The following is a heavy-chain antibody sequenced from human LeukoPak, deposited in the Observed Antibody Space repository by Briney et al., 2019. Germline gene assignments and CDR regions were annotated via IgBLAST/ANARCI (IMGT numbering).Heavy chain of an antibody. J-gene: IGHJ3*02. CDR1: GGSISSYY. CDR2: ISHSGST. V-gene: IGHV4-59*08. CDR3: VRHGYDNYDDAFDI. D-gene: IGHD5-12*01. Sequence: SETLSLTCTVSGGSISSYYWSWIRQPPGKGLEWIGYISHSGSTKYNASLESRFTISSDTSMHQFSLKLTSVTATDTAMYYRVRHGYDNYDDAFDIWGQGTMVTVSS.